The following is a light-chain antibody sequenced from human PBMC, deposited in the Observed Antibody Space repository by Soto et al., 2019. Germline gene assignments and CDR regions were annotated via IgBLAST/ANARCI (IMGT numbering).Light chain of an antibody. CDR3: QQYNNWPPWT. CDR2: GAS. Sequence: IVMTQSPATLSVSPGERATLSCRASQSVGTNLAWYQHRPGQAPRLLIHGASTRATGIPVRFSGSGSGTEFTLTISNLQSEDLAVYYCQQYNNWPPWTFGQGTKVEIK. CDR1: QSVGTN. V-gene: IGKV3-15*01. J-gene: IGKJ1*01.